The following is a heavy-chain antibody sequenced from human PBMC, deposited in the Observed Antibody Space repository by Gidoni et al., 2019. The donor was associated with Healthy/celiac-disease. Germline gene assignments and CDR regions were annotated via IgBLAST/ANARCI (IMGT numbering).Heavy chain of an antibody. D-gene: IGHD3-22*01. V-gene: IGHV1-24*01. CDR2: VDHEDGGT. CDR3: ATEGYYDSRGYPLDY. Sequence: QVQLLQSGAAVKKPGSSVRVSCRVSGNTLSELSMHWVRQAPVKGLGWMGGVDHEDGGTIYAEKFQGRVTMNEDTTTDTAYMELSSLRSEDTAVYYCATEGYYDSRGYPLDYWGQGTLVTVSS. CDR1: GNTLSELS. J-gene: IGHJ4*02.